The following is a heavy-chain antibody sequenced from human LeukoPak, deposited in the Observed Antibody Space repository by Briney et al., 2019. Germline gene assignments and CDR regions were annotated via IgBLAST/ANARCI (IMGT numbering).Heavy chain of an antibody. J-gene: IGHJ6*03. Sequence: PSETLSLTCAVYGGSFSGYYWSWIRQPPGKGLEWIGEINHSGSTNYNPSLKSRVTISVDTSKNQFSLKLSSVTAADTAVYYCARRISSWYSFYYYYYMDVWGKGTTVTISS. CDR3: ARRISSWYSFYYYYYMDV. V-gene: IGHV4-34*01. CDR2: INHSGST. CDR1: GGSFSGYY. D-gene: IGHD6-13*01.